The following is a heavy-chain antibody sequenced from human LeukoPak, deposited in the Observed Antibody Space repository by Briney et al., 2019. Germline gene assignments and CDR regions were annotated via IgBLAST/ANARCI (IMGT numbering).Heavy chain of an antibody. V-gene: IGHV3-23*01. Sequence: TGGSRRLSCAASGFTFSNYAMNWVRQAPGKGLEWVSAVRGSGTDTDYADSVKGRFSISRDNSKNTLFLQMNSLRADDTAVYYCARGRGVLGYNFFDFWGQGTHVTVSS. CDR1: GFTFSNYA. CDR2: VRGSGTDT. D-gene: IGHD5-24*01. CDR3: ARGRGVLGYNFFDF. J-gene: IGHJ4*02.